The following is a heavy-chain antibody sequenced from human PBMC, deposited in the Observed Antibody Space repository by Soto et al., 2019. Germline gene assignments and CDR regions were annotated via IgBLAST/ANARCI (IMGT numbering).Heavy chain of an antibody. CDR1: GFTFSSYG. V-gene: IGHV3-30*18. CDR3: AKDLTPLSYDSSGYPYYYYYGMDV. D-gene: IGHD3-22*01. CDR2: ISYDGSNK. Sequence: GGSLRLSCAASGFTFSSYGMHWVRQAPGKGLEWVAVISYDGSNKYYADSVKGRFTISRDNSKNTLYLQMNSLRAEDTAVYYCAKDLTPLSYDSSGYPYYYYYGMDVWGQGTTVTVSS. J-gene: IGHJ6*02.